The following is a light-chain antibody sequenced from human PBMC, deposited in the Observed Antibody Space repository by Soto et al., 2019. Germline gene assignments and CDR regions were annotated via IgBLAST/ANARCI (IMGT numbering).Light chain of an antibody. Sequence: QSVLTQPASVSGSPGQSITVSCTGSRSDVGGYNYVSWYQQHPGKAPKLLIYGVDNRPSGISNRFSGSKSGNTASLTISGLQAEDEADYYRSSYTSSSTLDVFGTGTKLTVL. J-gene: IGLJ1*01. V-gene: IGLV2-14*01. CDR2: GVD. CDR3: SSYTSSSTLDV. CDR1: RSDVGGYNY.